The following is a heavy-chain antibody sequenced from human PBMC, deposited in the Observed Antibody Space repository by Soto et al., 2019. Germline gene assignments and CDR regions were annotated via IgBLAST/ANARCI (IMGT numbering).Heavy chain of an antibody. V-gene: IGHV3-30-3*01. CDR2: MSYDGSNK. CDR1: GFNFSSYA. D-gene: IGHD3-16*02. Sequence: QVQLVESGGGVVQPGRSLRLSCAASGFNFSSYAMHWVRQAPGKGLEWVAVMSYDGSNKYYADSVKGRFTISRDNSKNTLYLQMDSVRAEDTAVYYRARDVEAGGSHRQDCFDYWGQGTLVTVSS. CDR3: ARDVEAGGSHRQDCFDY. J-gene: IGHJ4*02.